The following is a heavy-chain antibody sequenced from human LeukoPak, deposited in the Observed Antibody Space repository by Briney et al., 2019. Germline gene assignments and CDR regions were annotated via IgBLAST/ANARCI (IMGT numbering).Heavy chain of an antibody. CDR3: TREFQGLGFDY. J-gene: IGHJ4*02. Sequence: PGGCLRLSRTASGFTFGDYAMSWFRQAPGKGLEWVGFISSIAYGGKTDYAASVKGRFTISRDDSKTIAYLQMNSLKTEDTAVYYCTREFQGLGFDYWGQGTLATLPS. V-gene: IGHV3-49*03. CDR2: ISSIAYGGKT. D-gene: IGHD3-16*01. CDR1: GFTFGDYA.